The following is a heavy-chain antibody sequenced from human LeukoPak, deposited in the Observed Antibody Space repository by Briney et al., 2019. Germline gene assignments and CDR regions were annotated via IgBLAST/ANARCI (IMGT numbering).Heavy chain of an antibody. J-gene: IGHJ4*02. CDR3: ARRTDY. V-gene: IGHV4-39*01. CDR2: IYYSGST. Sequence: SSETLSLTCTVSGGSISSSSYYWGWIRQPPGKGLEWIGSIYYSGSTYYNPSLKSRVAISVDTSKNQFSLKLSSVTAADTAVYYCARRTDYWGQGTLVTVSS. CDR1: GGSISSSSYY.